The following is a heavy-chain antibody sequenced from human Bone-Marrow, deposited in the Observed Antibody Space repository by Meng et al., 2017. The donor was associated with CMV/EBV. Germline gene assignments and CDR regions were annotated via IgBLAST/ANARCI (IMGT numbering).Heavy chain of an antibody. D-gene: IGHD6-6*01. J-gene: IGHJ6*01. CDR2: IIPIFGTA. CDR3: ARGRIAARAYYGMDV. V-gene: IGHV1-69*05. Sequence: SVKVSCKASGGTFSSYAISWVRQAPGQGLEWMGGIIPIFGTANYAQKFQGRVTITTDESTSTAYMELSSLRSEDTAVYYCARGRIAARAYYGMDVWGQGTTVTCYS. CDR1: GGTFSSYA.